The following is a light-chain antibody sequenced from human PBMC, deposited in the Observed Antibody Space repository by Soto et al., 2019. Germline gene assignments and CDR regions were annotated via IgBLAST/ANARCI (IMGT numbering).Light chain of an antibody. CDR2: DNN. Sequence: QSVLTQPHSVSAAPGQKVTISCSGSRSNIGNNYVSWYQQLPGTAPKLLIYDNNKRPSGIPDRFSGSKSGTSGTLDITGLQTGDEADYYCATWDGSLPAEVFGGGTKLTVL. CDR3: ATWDGSLPAEV. J-gene: IGLJ2*01. CDR1: RSNIGNNY. V-gene: IGLV1-51*01.